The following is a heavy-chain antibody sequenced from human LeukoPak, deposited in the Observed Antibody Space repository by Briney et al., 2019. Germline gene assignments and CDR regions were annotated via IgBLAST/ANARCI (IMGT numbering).Heavy chain of an antibody. CDR1: GYTLAELS. CDR3: ATGLSELYRIAAAGINY. V-gene: IGHV1-24*01. J-gene: IGHJ4*02. D-gene: IGHD6-13*01. CDR2: FDPEDGET. Sequence: ASVKVSCKVSGYTLAELSMHWVRQAPGKGLEWMGGFDPEDGETIYAQKFQGRVTMTEDSSTDTAYMELSSLRSEDTAVYYCATGLSELYRIAAAGINYWGQGTLVTVSS.